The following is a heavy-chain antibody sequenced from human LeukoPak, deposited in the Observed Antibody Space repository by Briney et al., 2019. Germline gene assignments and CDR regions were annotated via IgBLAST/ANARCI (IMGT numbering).Heavy chain of an antibody. CDR1: GGSISSGGYS. Sequence: SQTLSLTCNVSGGSISSGGYSWSWIRQPPGKGLEWIGYIYHSGSTYYNPSLKSRVTISVDRSKNQFSLKLSSVTAADTAVYYCARGYCSGGSCYHYYFDYWGQGTLVTVSS. CDR3: ARGYCSGGSCYHYYFDY. J-gene: IGHJ4*02. V-gene: IGHV4-30-2*01. D-gene: IGHD2-15*01. CDR2: IYHSGST.